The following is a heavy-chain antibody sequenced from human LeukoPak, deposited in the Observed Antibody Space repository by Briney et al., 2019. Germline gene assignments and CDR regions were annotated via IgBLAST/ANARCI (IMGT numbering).Heavy chain of an antibody. CDR2: IKQDGSET. CDR1: GFTLSSYW. D-gene: IGHD3-3*01. CDR3: ARDFWGAYRVDYFDC. V-gene: IGHV3-7*01. Sequence: GGSLRLSCAASGFTLSSYWMNWVRQAPGKGLEWVANIKQDGSETYYVDSVRGRFTISRDNAKKSLYLQMNSLRAEDTAVYYCARDFWGAYRVDYFDCWGQGTLVTVSS. J-gene: IGHJ4*02.